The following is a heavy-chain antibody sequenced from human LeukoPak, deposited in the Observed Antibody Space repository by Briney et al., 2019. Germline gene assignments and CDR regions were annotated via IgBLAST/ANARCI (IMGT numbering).Heavy chain of an antibody. CDR3: ARAWLTGGSYYAMDV. CDR2: IYSSSSYI. J-gene: IGHJ6*02. CDR1: EFTFNNYC. D-gene: IGHD3-10*01. Sequence: KAGGSLRLSCAASEFTFNNYCMNWVRQAPGKGLEWVSSIYSSSSYIYYADSVKGRFTISRDNAKSSLYLQMNSLRAEDTAVYYCARAWLTGGSYYAMDVWGQGTRVTVSS. V-gene: IGHV3-21*01.